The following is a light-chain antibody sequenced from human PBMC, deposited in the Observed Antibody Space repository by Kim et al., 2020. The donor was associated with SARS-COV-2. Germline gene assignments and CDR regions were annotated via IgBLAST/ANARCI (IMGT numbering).Light chain of an antibody. J-gene: IGLJ1*01. CDR3: TSYRNSGYV. CDR2: DVF. CDR1: SSDVGGYNY. V-gene: IGLV2-14*03. Sequence: QSALTQPASVSGSPGQSITISCTGTSSDVGGYNYVSWYQQSSGKAPKPMIYDVFKRPSGVPNRFSGSKSGNTASLTISGLQAEDEADYYCTSYRNSGYVFGTGTKVTVL.